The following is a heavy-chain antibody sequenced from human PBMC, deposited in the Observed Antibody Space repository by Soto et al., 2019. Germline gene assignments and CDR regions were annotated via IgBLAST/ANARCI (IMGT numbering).Heavy chain of an antibody. D-gene: IGHD6-19*01. V-gene: IGHV3-23*01. CDR1: GFTFSSYV. CDR2: ISGSGGST. Sequence: EVQLLESGGGLVQPGGSLRLSCAASGFTFSSYVMSWVRQAPGKGLEWVSAISGSGGSTYYADSVKGRFTISRDNSKNTLYLQMNSLRAEDTAVYYCAKDSRRRGYSSGWYVYWGQGTLVTVSS. CDR3: AKDSRRRGYSSGWYVY. J-gene: IGHJ4*02.